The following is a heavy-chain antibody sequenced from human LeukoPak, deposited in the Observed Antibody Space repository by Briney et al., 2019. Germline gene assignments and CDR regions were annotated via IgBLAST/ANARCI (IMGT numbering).Heavy chain of an antibody. CDR2: ITTDGSKT. J-gene: IGHJ6*02. CDR3: TRDRHYTMAA. Sequence: GGSLRLSCAAFESSFSNSWMHWVRQVPGKGLLWVALITTDGSKTTYADSVRGRFTISRDNAKNTLYLQMNSLRAEDTAVYYCTRDRHYTMAAWGQGTTVTVSS. V-gene: IGHV3-74*03. CDR1: ESSFSNSW.